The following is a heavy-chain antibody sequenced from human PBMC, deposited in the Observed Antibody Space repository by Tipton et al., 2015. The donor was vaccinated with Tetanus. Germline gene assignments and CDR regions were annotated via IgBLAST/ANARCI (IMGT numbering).Heavy chain of an antibody. J-gene: IGHJ1*01. CDR3: AKERLRCGGWYCRGRCGA. V-gene: IGHV3-23*01. Sequence: SLRLSCAAYGFTFSSYAMSWVRQAPGRGLESVSALSGGGGDAYYANSVRGRFTISRDNVENTLYLQMDRLRAEDSAVYYCAKERLRCGGWYCRGRCGARGQGTLLTLSS. CDR1: GFTFSSYA. D-gene: IGHD6-19*01. CDR2: LSGGGGDA.